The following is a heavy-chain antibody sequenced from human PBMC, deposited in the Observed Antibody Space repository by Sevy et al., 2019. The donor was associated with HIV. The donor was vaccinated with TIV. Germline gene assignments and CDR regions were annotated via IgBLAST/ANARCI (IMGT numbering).Heavy chain of an antibody. CDR1: GFTFNDYY. CDR3: ARGNPVYCVGGSCYRPLDY. Sequence: GGSLRLSCVVSGFTFNDYYMSWIRQAPGEGLEWVSHITTDGTSISYGDSVKGRFTRSRDNAKNSLYLQMNSLRAEDTAVYYCARGNPVYCVGGSCYRPLDYWGRGTLVTVSS. V-gene: IGHV3-11*01. D-gene: IGHD2-15*01. CDR2: ITTDGTSI. J-gene: IGHJ4*02.